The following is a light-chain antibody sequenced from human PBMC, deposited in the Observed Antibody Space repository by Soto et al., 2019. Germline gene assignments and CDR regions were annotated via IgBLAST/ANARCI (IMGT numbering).Light chain of an antibody. V-gene: IGLV2-23*03. CDR1: SSDVENYNL. CDR2: EGT. CDR3: CSYASGDTFE. J-gene: IGLJ2*01. Sequence: QSALTQPASVSGSPGQSITISCTGTSSDVENYNLVSWYQHHPCKAPKLMIYEGTKRPSGVSNRFSGSKSGNTASLTISGLQTEYEADYYCCSYASGDTFEFGGGTKLTVL.